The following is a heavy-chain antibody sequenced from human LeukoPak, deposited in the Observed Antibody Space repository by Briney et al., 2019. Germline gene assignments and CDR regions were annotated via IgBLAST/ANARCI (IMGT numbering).Heavy chain of an antibody. V-gene: IGHV3-30*03. D-gene: IGHD4/OR15-4a*01. J-gene: IGHJ4*02. CDR2: ISYDGSNK. CDR1: GFTFSSYG. CDR3: AIPPNVVLKSWYFDL. Sequence: GRSLRLSCAASGFTFSSYGMHWVRQAPGKGLEWVAVISYDGSNKYYADSVKGRFTISRDNSKNTLSLQMNSLRAEDTAVYFCAIPPNVVLKSWYFDLWGQGTLVTVSS.